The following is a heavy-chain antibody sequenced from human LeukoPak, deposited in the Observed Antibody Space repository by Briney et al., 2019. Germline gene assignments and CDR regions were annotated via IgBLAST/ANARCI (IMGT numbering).Heavy chain of an antibody. CDR3: ARVRFGELIDY. V-gene: IGHV4-39*07. J-gene: IGHJ4*02. Sequence: PSETLSLTCTVSGGSISSSSYYWGWIRQPPGKGLEWIGSIYYSGSTYYNPSLKSRVIISVDTSKNQFSLKLSSVTAADTAVYYCARVRFGELIDYWGQGTLVTVSS. D-gene: IGHD3-10*01. CDR1: GGSISSSSYY. CDR2: IYYSGST.